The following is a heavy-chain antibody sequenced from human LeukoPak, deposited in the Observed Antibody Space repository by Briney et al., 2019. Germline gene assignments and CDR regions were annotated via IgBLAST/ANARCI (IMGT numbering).Heavy chain of an antibody. Sequence: GASVKVSCKASGYTFTCYYMHWVRQAPGQGLEWMGRINPNSGGTNYAQKFQGRVTMTRDTSISTAYMELSRLSSDDTAVYYCARAGQQLVGIHYWGQGTLVTVSS. V-gene: IGHV1-2*06. CDR2: INPNSGGT. D-gene: IGHD6-6*01. CDR3: ARAGQQLVGIHY. J-gene: IGHJ4*02. CDR1: GYTFTCYY.